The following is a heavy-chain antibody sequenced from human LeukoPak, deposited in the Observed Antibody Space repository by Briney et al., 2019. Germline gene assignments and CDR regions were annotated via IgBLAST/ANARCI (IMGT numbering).Heavy chain of an antibody. Sequence: GGSLRLSCAASGFTFSSYEMNWVRQAPGKGLEWVSSISSSSSYIYYADSVKGRFTISRDNAKNSLYLQMNSLRAEDTAVYYCARSKVGYSSWYFDLWGRGTLVTVSS. V-gene: IGHV3-21*01. CDR3: ARSKVGYSSWYFDL. CDR1: GFTFSSYE. J-gene: IGHJ2*01. CDR2: ISSSSSYI. D-gene: IGHD5-12*01.